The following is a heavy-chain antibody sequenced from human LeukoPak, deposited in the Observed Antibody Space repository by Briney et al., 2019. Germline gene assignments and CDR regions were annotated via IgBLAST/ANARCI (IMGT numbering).Heavy chain of an antibody. Sequence: SETLSLTCTVSGGSISSYYWSWIRQPPGKGLVYIGYIYHSGSTNYNPSLKSRVTISVDTSKNQFSLKLSSVTAADTAMYYCARVKAGGFGELPIDYWGQGTLVTVSS. CDR3: ARVKAGGFGELPIDY. D-gene: IGHD3-10*01. CDR1: GGSISSYY. J-gene: IGHJ4*02. V-gene: IGHV4-59*08. CDR2: IYHSGST.